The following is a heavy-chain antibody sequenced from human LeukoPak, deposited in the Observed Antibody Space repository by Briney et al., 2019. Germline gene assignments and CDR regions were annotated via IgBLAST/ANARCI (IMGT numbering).Heavy chain of an antibody. Sequence: PGRSLRLSCAASGFTSRSYWMHWLRQAPGKGLEWVSRINGDGSRAAYGDSVKGRFTISRDNAKNTLSLQMNSLRAEDTAVYYCARDPDLSGYSFFECWGQGTLVTVSS. CDR1: GFTSRSYW. V-gene: IGHV3-74*01. D-gene: IGHD3-22*01. CDR3: ARDPDLSGYSFFEC. J-gene: IGHJ4*02. CDR2: INGDGSRA.